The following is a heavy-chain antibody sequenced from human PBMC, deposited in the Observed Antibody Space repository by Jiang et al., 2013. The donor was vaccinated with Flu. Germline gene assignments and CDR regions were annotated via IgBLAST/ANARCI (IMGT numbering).Heavy chain of an antibody. CDR3: ARPGYSSGWYYFDY. CDR2: IYYSGST. V-gene: IGHV4-39*01. Sequence: EWIGSIYYSGSTYYNPSLKSRVTISVDTSKNQFSLKLSSVTAADTAVYYCARPGYSSGWYYFDYWGQGTLVTVSS. J-gene: IGHJ4*02. D-gene: IGHD6-19*01.